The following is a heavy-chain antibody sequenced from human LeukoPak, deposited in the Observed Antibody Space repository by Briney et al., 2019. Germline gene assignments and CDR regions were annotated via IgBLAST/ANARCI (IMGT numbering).Heavy chain of an antibody. Sequence: SETLSLTRTVSGGSISNYYWSWIRQPPGKGLEWIGYIYYSANYNPPLKSRVTISLDTSENQFSLKLTSVTAADTAVYYCARSKGGPVGDVFDIWGQGTTVTVSS. CDR2: IYYSA. J-gene: IGHJ3*02. V-gene: IGHV4-59*01. CDR1: GGSISNYY. D-gene: IGHD4-23*01. CDR3: ARSKGGPVGDVFDI.